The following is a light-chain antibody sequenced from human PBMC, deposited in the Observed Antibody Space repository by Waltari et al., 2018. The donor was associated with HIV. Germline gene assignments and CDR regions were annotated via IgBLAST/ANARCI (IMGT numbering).Light chain of an antibody. J-gene: IGKJ2*01. CDR1: QSMSSY. CDR2: VAS. Sequence: DIHMTQSPSSLSASVGDRVTITCRASQSMSSYLNWYQQKPGQAPKLLIFVASTLESGVPSRFSGSGSGTDFTLTISSLQREDFATYYCQQSYRAPYTFGQGTKLEIK. V-gene: IGKV1-39*01. CDR3: QQSYRAPYT.